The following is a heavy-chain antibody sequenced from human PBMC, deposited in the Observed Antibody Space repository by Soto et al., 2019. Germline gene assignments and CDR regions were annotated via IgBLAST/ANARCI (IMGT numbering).Heavy chain of an antibody. Sequence: EVQLLESGGGLVQPGGSLRLSCTASGFTFSSYAMSWVRQAPGKGLEWVSAISGSGGSTYYADSVKGRFTISRDNSKNTLYLQMNSLRAEDTAVYYCAKGRNYDFWSGPFDPWGQGTLVTVSS. CDR1: GFTFSSYA. V-gene: IGHV3-23*01. J-gene: IGHJ5*02. CDR3: AKGRNYDFWSGPFDP. D-gene: IGHD3-3*01. CDR2: ISGSGGST.